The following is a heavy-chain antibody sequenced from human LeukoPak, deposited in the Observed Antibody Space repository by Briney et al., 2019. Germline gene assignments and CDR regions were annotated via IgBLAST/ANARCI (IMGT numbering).Heavy chain of an antibody. V-gene: IGHV1-18*01. D-gene: IGHD1-26*01. CDR1: GYTFTKYG. J-gene: IGHJ5*02. Sequence: ASVKVSCKAFGYTFTKYGISWVRQAPGQGLEWMGWISIIDGNTNYAQNLQGRVAMTTDTPTNPAYMELRSLRFDDTAVYYCARDSDTTGGRDPWGQGTLVTVSS. CDR2: ISIIDGNT. CDR3: ARDSDTTGGRDP.